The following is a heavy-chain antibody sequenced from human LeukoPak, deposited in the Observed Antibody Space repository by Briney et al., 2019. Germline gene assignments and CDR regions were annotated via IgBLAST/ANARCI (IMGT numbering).Heavy chain of an antibody. Sequence: SETLSLTCAVSGGSISSSNWWNWVRQPPGKGLEWIGEIYHSGSTNYNPSLKSRVTISVDKSKNQFSLKLSSVTAADTAVYYCARVVRGDNSYYFDYWGQGTLVTVSS. D-gene: IGHD4-23*01. CDR1: GGSISSSNW. J-gene: IGHJ4*02. CDR3: ARVVRGDNSYYFDY. CDR2: IYHSGST. V-gene: IGHV4-4*02.